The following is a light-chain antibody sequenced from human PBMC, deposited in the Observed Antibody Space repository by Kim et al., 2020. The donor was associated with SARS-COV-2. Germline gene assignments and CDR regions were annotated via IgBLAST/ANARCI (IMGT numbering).Light chain of an antibody. Sequence: LGQQVRITCQGDSLRSYDASWYQQKPGQAPVLVIYGKNNRPSGIPDRFSGSSSGNTASLTITGAQAEDEADYYCNSRDSSGNPPYVFGTGTKVTVL. CDR2: GKN. CDR1: SLRSYD. V-gene: IGLV3-19*01. J-gene: IGLJ1*01. CDR3: NSRDSSGNPPYV.